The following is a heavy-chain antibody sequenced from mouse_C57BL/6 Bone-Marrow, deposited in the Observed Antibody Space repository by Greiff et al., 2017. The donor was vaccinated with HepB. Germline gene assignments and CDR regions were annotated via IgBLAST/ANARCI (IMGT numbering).Heavy chain of an antibody. Sequence: VQLQQSGPELVKPGASVKIPCKASGYTFTDYNMDWVKQSHGKSLEWIGDINPNNGGTIYNQKFKGKATLTVDKSSSRAYMELRSLTSEDTAVYYCARTDYGSSYRFAYWGQGTLVTVSA. V-gene: IGHV1-18*01. CDR2: INPNNGGT. CDR3: ARTDYGSSYRFAY. D-gene: IGHD1-1*01. CDR1: GYTFTDYN. J-gene: IGHJ3*01.